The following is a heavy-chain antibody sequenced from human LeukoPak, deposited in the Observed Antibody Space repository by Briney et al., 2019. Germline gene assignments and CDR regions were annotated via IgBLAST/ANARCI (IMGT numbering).Heavy chain of an antibody. D-gene: IGHD5-12*01. J-gene: IGHJ4*02. CDR2: IIPIFGTT. V-gene: IGHV1-69*05. Sequence: SVKVSCKASGGTFSSHAISWVRQAPGQGLEWVGGIIPIFGTTNYAQKFQGRVTITTDESTSTGYMELRSLRSDDTAVYYCARGDSGYDYGFDNWGQGSLVTVCS. CDR3: ARGDSGYDYGFDN. CDR1: GGTFSSHA.